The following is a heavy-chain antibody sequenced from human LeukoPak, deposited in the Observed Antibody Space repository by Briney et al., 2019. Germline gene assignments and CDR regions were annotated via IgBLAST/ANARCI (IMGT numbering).Heavy chain of an antibody. V-gene: IGHV3-30*01. CDR2: ISYDGSNK. D-gene: IGHD5-12*01. CDR1: GFTISSYA. Sequence: LRLSCAASGFTISSYAMHWVRQAPGKGLEWVAVISYDGSNKYYADSVKGRFTISRDNSKNTLYLQMNSLRAEDTAVYYCARDLGYSGYGYPFQHWGQGTLVTVSS. J-gene: IGHJ1*01. CDR3: ARDLGYSGYGYPFQH.